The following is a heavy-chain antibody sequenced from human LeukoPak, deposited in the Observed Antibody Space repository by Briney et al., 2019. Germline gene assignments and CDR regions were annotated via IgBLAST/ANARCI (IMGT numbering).Heavy chain of an antibody. CDR1: GGSVTSGTYH. CDR2: INHSGST. J-gene: IGHJ6*02. V-gene: IGHV4-39*07. CDR3: ARRGPGYCSTTSCNYHYYGMDV. Sequence: PSETLSLTCSVSGGSVTSGTYHWGWIRQPPGKGLEWVGEINHSGSTYYNPSVKGRVTISIDTSKNQFSLKLTSVTAADTAVYYCARRGPGYCSTTSCNYHYYGMDVWGQGTTVTVSS. D-gene: IGHD2-2*01.